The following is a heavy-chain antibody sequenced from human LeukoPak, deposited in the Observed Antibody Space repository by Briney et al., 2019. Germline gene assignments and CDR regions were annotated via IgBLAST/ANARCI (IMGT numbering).Heavy chain of an antibody. V-gene: IGHV3-23*01. CDR2: IIYSGGAT. CDR3: AKDGLYYDGSEHVYYFDS. J-gene: IGHJ4*02. Sequence: PGGSLRLSCAASGFNFSRSAMTWVRQGPGTGLEFVASIIYSGGATYYADSVKGRFTISRDNSKTTLYLQMNSLRAEDTALYYCAKDGLYYDGSEHVYYFDSWGQGTLVTVSS. D-gene: IGHD3-22*01. CDR1: GFNFSRSA.